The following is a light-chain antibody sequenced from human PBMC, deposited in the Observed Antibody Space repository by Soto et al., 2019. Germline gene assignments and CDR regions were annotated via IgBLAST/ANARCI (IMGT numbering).Light chain of an antibody. V-gene: IGKV3-20*01. Sequence: EIVLTQSPCTLSLSPGERATLSCMASQSVSSTYLVWYQQKPGQAPRLLIYAASSRATGIPDRFSGSGSGTDFTLTISRLEPEDFAVYYCQQYGRSPWTFGQGTKVDIK. J-gene: IGKJ1*01. CDR2: AAS. CDR1: QSVSSTY. CDR3: QQYGRSPWT.